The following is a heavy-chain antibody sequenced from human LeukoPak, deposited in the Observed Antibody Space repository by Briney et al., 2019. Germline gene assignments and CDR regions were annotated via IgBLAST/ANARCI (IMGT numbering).Heavy chain of an antibody. J-gene: IGHJ4*02. D-gene: IGHD6-19*01. CDR3: ARGDSSGWNPSRFFDY. CDR1: GGSISSGGYY. CDR2: IYYSGST. Sequence: PSQTLSLTCTVSGGSISSGGYYWSWIRQHPGKGLEWIGYIYYSGSTYYNPSLKSRVTISVDTSKNQFSLKLSSVTAADTAVYYCARGDSSGWNPSRFFDYWGQGTLVTVSS. V-gene: IGHV4-31*03.